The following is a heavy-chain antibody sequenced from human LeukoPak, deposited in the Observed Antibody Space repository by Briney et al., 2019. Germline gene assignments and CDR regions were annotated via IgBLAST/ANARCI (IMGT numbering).Heavy chain of an antibody. CDR2: IIPIFGTA. CDR1: GGTFSSYA. D-gene: IGHD5-18*01. J-gene: IGHJ4*02. Sequence: ASVKVSCKASGGTFSSYAISWVRQAPGQGLEWMGRIIPIFGTANYAQKLQGRVTITTDESTSTAYMELSSLRSEDTAVYYCASGYSYGTYYFDYWGQGTLVTVSS. CDR3: ASGYSYGTYYFDY. V-gene: IGHV1-69*05.